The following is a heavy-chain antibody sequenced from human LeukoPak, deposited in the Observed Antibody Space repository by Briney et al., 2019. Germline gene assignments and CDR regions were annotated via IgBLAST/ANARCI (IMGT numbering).Heavy chain of an antibody. CDR3: ARVAVAGGGVDY. CDR2: IYTSGST. Sequence: KASETLSLTCTVSGGSISSGSYYWSWTRQPAGKGLEWIGRIYTSGSTNYNPSLKSRVTISVDTSKNQFSLKLSSVTAADTAVYYCARVAVAGGGVDYWGQGTLVTVSS. D-gene: IGHD6-19*01. J-gene: IGHJ4*02. V-gene: IGHV4-61*02. CDR1: GGSISSGSYY.